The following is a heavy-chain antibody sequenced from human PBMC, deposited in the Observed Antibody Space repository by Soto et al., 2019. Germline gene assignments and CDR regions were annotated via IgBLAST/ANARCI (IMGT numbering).Heavy chain of an antibody. V-gene: IGHV3-53*01. Sequence: GGSLRLSCAASGFTVSSNYMSWVRQAPGKGLEWVSVIYSGGSTYYADSVKGRFTISRDNSKNTLYLQMNSLRAEDTAVYYCVTHSSPGAFDIWGQGTMVTVSS. CDR3: VTHSSPGAFDI. D-gene: IGHD3-22*01. J-gene: IGHJ3*02. CDR2: IYSGGST. CDR1: GFTVSSNY.